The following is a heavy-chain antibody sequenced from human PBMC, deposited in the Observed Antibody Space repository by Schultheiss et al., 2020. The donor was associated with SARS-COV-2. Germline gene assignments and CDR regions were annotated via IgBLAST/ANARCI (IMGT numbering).Heavy chain of an antibody. Sequence: SETLSLTCAVYGGSFSGYYWSWIRQPPGKGLEWIGYIYYSGSTNYNPSLKSRVTISVDTSKNQFSLKLSSVTAADTAVYYCARAGDSSGYYYDHPFDYWGQGTLVTVSS. J-gene: IGHJ4*02. D-gene: IGHD3-22*01. CDR3: ARAGDSSGYYYDHPFDY. CDR1: GGSFSGYY. V-gene: IGHV4-59*01. CDR2: IYYSGST.